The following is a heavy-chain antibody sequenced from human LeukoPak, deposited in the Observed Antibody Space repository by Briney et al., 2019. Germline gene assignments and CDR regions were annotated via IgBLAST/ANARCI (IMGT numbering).Heavy chain of an antibody. J-gene: IGHJ4*02. D-gene: IGHD3-16*01. CDR2: ISYDGSNK. CDR1: GFTFSSYD. CDR3: ARGTAEGGSPTYYFDY. V-gene: IGHV3-30*03. Sequence: GGSLRLSCAASGFTFSSYDMHWVRQAPGKGLEWVAVISYDGSNKYYADSVKGRFTISRDHSKNTLYLQMSSLRAEVTAVYYCARGTAEGGSPTYYFDYWGQGTLVTVSS.